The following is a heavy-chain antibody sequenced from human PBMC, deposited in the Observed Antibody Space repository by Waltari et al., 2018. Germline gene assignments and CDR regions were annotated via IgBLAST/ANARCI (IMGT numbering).Heavy chain of an antibody. CDR2: IYYSGST. CDR1: GGSISSYY. V-gene: IGHV4-59*01. Sequence: QVQLQESGPGLVKPSETLSLPCTVSGGSISSYYWGWIRQPPGKGLAWIGYIYYSGSTNYNPALKSRVTISVDTSKDQFSLKLSSVTAADTAGYSCARGRGWFDPWGQGTLVTVSS. J-gene: IGHJ5*02. CDR3: ARGRGWFDP. D-gene: IGHD3-10*01.